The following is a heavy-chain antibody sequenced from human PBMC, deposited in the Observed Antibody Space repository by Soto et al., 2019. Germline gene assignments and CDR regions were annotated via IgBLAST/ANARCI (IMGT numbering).Heavy chain of an antibody. CDR2: ISGSGDST. CDR3: AKALYGGFTY. J-gene: IGHJ4*02. D-gene: IGHD3-10*01. Sequence: EVRLLESGGGLVQPGGSLRLSCAAYGFTFSVYAMSWVRQAPGKGLEWVSGISGSGDSTHYADSVKGRFTVSRDNSKSMLYLQTNSLRAEDTAIYYCAKALYGGFTYWGQGTLVTVSS. CDR1: GFTFSVYA. V-gene: IGHV3-23*01.